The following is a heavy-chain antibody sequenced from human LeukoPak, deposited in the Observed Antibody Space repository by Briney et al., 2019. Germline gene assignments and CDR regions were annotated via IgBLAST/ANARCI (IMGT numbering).Heavy chain of an antibody. CDR2: IYYSRSI. V-gene: IGHV4-39*01. D-gene: IGHD6-19*01. CDR1: GGSISSSNYY. J-gene: IGHJ4*02. CDR3: ARHASVDGNWPRPLDY. Sequence: PSETLSLTCTVSGGSISSSNYYWGWIRQPPGKGLEWIGIIYYSRSIYYKPSLKTRVTISVDTSKNQSSRKLTSVTAADTAVYYCARHASVDGNWPRPLDYWGQGSLVTVSS.